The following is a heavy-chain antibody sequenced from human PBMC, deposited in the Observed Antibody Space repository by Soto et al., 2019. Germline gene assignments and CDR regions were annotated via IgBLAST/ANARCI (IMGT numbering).Heavy chain of an antibody. CDR1: SGSISSTIYS. Sequence: PSETLSLTCTVSSGSISSTIYSWDWIRQPPGKGLEWIGSIFYSGSTYYNPSLKSRVTISVDTSKNQFSLTLTSVTAADTAVYYCARRIIALEIFDSWGQGTVVTVSS. V-gene: IGHV4-39*01. CDR2: IFYSGST. J-gene: IGHJ4*02. CDR3: ARRIIALEIFDS. D-gene: IGHD3-10*01.